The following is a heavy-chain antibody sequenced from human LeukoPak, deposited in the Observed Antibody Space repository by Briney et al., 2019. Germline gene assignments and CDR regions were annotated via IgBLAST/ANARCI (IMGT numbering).Heavy chain of an antibody. CDR1: GFTFSNYA. D-gene: IGHD5-12*01. CDR2: IYHSGST. CDR3: ARANHLYGGFYYFDY. Sequence: LRLSCEASGFTFSNYAMSWVRQAPGKGLEWIGYIYHSGSTYYNPSLKSRVTISVDRSKNQFSLKLSSVTAADTAVYYCARANHLYGGFYYFDYWGQGTLVTVSS. V-gene: IGHV4-30-2*01. J-gene: IGHJ4*02.